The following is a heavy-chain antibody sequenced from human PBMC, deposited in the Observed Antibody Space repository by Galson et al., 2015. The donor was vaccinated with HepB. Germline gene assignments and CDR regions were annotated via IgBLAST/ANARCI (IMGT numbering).Heavy chain of an antibody. V-gene: IGHV1-69*06. D-gene: IGHD1-1*01. CDR3: ARDLNDPFRGS. CDR1: GGTFSSYA. CDR2: FIPIFGTA. Sequence: ASGGTFSSYAISWVRQAPGQGLEWMGGFIPIFGTANYAQKFQGRVTITADKSTSTAYMELSSLRSEDTAVYYCARDLNDPFRGSWGQGTLVTVSS. J-gene: IGHJ4*02.